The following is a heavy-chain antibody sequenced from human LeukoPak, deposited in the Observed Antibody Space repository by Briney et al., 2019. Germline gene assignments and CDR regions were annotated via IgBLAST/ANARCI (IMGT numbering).Heavy chain of an antibody. V-gene: IGHV4-4*02. CDR3: ARWAAGVTAYDY. Sequence: SETLSLTCAVSGGSISSNNWWGWVRQPPGKGLEWIGEIYHSGSPNYNPSLKSRVTISVDKSRNHFSLNLSSVTAADTAVYYCARWAAGVTAYDYWGQGTLVTVSS. CDR1: GGSISSNNW. J-gene: IGHJ4*02. D-gene: IGHD2-21*02. CDR2: IYHSGSP.